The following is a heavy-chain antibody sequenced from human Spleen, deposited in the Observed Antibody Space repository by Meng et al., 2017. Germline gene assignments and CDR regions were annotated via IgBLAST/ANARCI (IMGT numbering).Heavy chain of an antibody. CDR2: IGGADALT. J-gene: IGHJ4*02. V-gene: IGHV3-23*01. CDR3: ANWITGHFDH. CDR1: GFTFGNYD. Sequence: EVQLLESGGGLVQPVGSLRLSCAASGFTFGNYDMSWVRQAPGKGLEWVAGIGGADALTYYAGSVKGRFTISRDDSKNTLYLQMDGLRTEDTAVYYCANWITGHFDHWGLGTLVTVSS. D-gene: IGHD2-8*02.